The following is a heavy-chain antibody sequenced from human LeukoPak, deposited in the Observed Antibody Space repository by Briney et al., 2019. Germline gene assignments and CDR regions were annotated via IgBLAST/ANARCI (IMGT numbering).Heavy chain of an antibody. J-gene: IGHJ4*02. D-gene: IGHD3-22*01. Sequence: SGGSLRLSCAASRFTFSSYAMSWVRQAPGKGLEWVSAISGSGGGTYYADSVKGRFTISRDNSKNTLYVQVNSLGTEDTAVYYCAKGSYYDSSGSFYFDYWGQGTLVTVSS. V-gene: IGHV3-23*01. CDR1: RFTFSSYA. CDR3: AKGSYYDSSGSFYFDY. CDR2: ISGSGGGT.